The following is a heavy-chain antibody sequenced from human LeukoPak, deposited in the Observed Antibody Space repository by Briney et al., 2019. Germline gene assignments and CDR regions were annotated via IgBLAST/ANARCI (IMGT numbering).Heavy chain of an antibody. CDR1: GFTFSSYW. Sequence: GGSLRLSCAASGFTFSSYWMNWVRQAPGKGLEWVSSISSSSSYIYYADSVKGRFTISRDNAKNSVYLEMNSLRAEDTAVYYCARSGRGYDDAFDIWGQGTMVTVSS. CDR2: ISSSSSYI. V-gene: IGHV3-21*01. D-gene: IGHD5-12*01. CDR3: ARSGRGYDDAFDI. J-gene: IGHJ3*02.